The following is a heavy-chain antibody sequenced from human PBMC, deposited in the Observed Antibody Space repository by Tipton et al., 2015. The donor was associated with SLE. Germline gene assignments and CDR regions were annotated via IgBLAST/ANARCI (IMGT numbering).Heavy chain of an antibody. V-gene: IGHV4-61*02. CDR1: GGSISSGHYY. CDR3: AGDYDSGSYRFDF. CDR2: MYTSGNI. Sequence: TLSLTCTVSGGSISSGHYYWSWIRQPAGKGLEWIGRMYTSGNINYNPSLKSRVTISVDTSKNQFSLKLNSVTAADTAVYYCAGDYDSGSYRFDFWGRGTLVTVSS. J-gene: IGHJ4*02. D-gene: IGHD3-10*01.